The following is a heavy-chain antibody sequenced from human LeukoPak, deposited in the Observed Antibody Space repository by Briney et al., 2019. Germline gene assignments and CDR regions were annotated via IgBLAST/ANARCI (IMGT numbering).Heavy chain of an antibody. CDR3: ARGFPDFWSGYRYYGMDV. CDR1: GYTFTSYD. CDR2: MNPNSGNT. J-gene: IGHJ6*02. Sequence: ASVKVSCKASGYTFTSYDINWVRQATGQGLEWMGWMNPNSGNTGYAQKFQGRVTMTRNTSISTAYMELSSLRFEGTAVYYCARGFPDFWSGYRYYGMDVWGQGTTVTVSS. D-gene: IGHD3-3*01. V-gene: IGHV1-8*01.